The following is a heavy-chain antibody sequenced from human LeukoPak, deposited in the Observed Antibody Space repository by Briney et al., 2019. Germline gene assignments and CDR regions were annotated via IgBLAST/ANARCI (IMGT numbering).Heavy chain of an antibody. CDR2: IHTSGIT. CDR3: ARSNSGSYRELDY. V-gene: IGHV4-61*02. D-gene: IGHD1-26*01. CDR1: GGSINSGSYF. J-gene: IGHJ4*02. Sequence: SQTLSLTCTVSGGSINSGSYFWSWIRQPAGKGLEWIGRIHTSGITNYNSSLMSRATIYIDTSKNQFSLKLSSVTAADTAVYYCARSNSGSYRELDYWGQGALVTVSS.